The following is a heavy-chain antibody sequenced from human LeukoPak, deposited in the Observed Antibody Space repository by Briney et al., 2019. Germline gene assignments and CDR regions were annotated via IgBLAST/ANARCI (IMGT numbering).Heavy chain of an antibody. CDR2: INWNGGST. Sequence: GGSLRLSCAASGFTFDDYGMGWVRQAPGKGLEWVSGINWNGGSTGYADSVKGRFTISRDNAKNSLYLQMNSLRAEDTALYYCARDNVVGATYYFDYWGQGTLVTVSS. V-gene: IGHV3-20*04. J-gene: IGHJ4*02. CDR1: GFTFDDYG. D-gene: IGHD1-26*01. CDR3: ARDNVVGATYYFDY.